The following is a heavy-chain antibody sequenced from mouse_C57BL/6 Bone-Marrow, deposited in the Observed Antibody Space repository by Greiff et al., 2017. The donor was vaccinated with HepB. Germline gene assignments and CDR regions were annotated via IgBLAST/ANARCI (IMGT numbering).Heavy chain of an antibody. CDR2: IYPGSGST. Sequence: LVESGAELVKPGASVKMSCKASGYTFTSYWITWVKQRPGQGLEWIGDIYPGSGSTNYNEKFKSKATLTVDTSSSTAYMQLSSLTSEDSAVYYCARRLITTVVGDYWGQGTTLTVSS. D-gene: IGHD1-1*01. CDR3: ARRLITTVVGDY. V-gene: IGHV1-55*01. J-gene: IGHJ2*01. CDR1: GYTFTSYW.